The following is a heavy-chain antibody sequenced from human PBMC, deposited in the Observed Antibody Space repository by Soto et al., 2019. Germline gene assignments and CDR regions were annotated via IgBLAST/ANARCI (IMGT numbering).Heavy chain of an antibody. J-gene: IGHJ6*02. V-gene: IGHV1-18*01. D-gene: IGHD2-15*01. CDR3: AREYCSGGSCYWDYYYGMDV. CDR2: ISAYNGNT. Sequence: ASVKVSCKASGYTFTNYGISWVRQAPGQGLEWMGWISAYNGNTKYAQKFQGRVTITRDTSASTAYMELSSLRSEDTAVYYCAREYCSGGSCYWDYYYGMDVWGQGTTVTVSS. CDR1: GYTFTNYG.